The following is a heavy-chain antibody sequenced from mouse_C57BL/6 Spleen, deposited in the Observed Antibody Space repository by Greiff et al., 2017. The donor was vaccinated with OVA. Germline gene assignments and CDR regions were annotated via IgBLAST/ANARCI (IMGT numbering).Heavy chain of an antibody. D-gene: IGHD1-1*01. V-gene: IGHV5-17*01. CDR2: ISSGSSTI. J-gene: IGHJ1*03. Sequence: EVQRVESGGGLVKPGGSLKLSCAASGFTFSDYGMHWVRQAPEKGLEWVAYISSGSSTIYYADTVKGRFTISRDNAKNTLVLQITSLRAKDTAMYYCARRGFITTIVADWYFDVWGTGTTVTVSS. CDR3: ARRGFITTIVADWYFDV. CDR1: GFTFSDYG.